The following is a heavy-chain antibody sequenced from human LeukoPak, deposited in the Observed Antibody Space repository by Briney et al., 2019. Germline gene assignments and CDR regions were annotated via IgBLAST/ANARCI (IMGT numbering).Heavy chain of an antibody. CDR1: GGSISSSSYY. D-gene: IGHD3-16*01. Sequence: SETLSLTCTVSGGSISSSSYYWGWIRQPPGKGLEWIGSIYYSGSTYYNPSLKSRVTISVDTSKNQFSLKLSSATAANTAVYYCARPSSSWGDDYWGQGTLVTVSS. CDR2: IYYSGST. J-gene: IGHJ4*02. CDR3: ARPSSSWGDDY. V-gene: IGHV4-39*01.